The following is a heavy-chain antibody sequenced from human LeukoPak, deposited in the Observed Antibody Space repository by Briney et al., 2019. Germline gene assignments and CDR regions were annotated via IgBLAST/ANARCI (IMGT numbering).Heavy chain of an antibody. D-gene: IGHD3-3*01. CDR3: ARGVLEWLFDF. J-gene: IGHJ4*02. CDR2: IYPSGST. CDR1: GVSFSSFY. Sequence: SETLSLTCTVSGVSFSSFYWTWIRQTAEKGLEWIGRIYPSGSTNYNPSLKNRVTMSIDTSKNQFSLRLTSVTAADTAVYYCARGVLEWLFDFWGQGTLVTVSS. V-gene: IGHV4-4*07.